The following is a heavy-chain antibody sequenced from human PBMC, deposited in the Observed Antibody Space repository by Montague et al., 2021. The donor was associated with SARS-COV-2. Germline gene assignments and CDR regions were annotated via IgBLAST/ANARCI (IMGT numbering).Heavy chain of an antibody. D-gene: IGHD3-9*01. CDR2: IYYSGST. CDR3: ARHALGYFDWLNEGYFDY. V-gene: IGHV4-59*08. Sequence: SETLSLTCTVSGGSISSYYWSWIQQPPGKGLEWIGYIYYSGSTNYNPSPKSRVTISVDTSKNQFSLKLSSVTAADTAVYYCARHALGYFDWLNEGYFDYWGQGTLVTVSS. CDR1: GGSISSYY. J-gene: IGHJ4*02.